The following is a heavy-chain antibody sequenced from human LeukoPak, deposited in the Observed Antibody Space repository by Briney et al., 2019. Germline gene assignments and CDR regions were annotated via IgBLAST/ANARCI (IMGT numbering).Heavy chain of an antibody. V-gene: IGHV3-53*01. J-gene: IGHJ4*02. Sequence: PGGSLRLSCAASGFTVSSNYMSWVRQAPGKGLEWVSVIYSGGSTYYADSVKGRFTISRDNSKNTLYLQMNSLRAEDTAVYYCARGHSSGWYGGAFDYWGQGILVAVSS. D-gene: IGHD6-19*01. CDR3: ARGHSSGWYGGAFDY. CDR1: GFTVSSNY. CDR2: IYSGGST.